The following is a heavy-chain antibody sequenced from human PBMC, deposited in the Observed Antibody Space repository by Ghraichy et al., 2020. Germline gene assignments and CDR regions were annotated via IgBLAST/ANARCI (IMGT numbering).Heavy chain of an antibody. CDR2: ISGSGGST. J-gene: IGHJ4*02. CDR3: AKDLYYDSSGYYGHSPREFDY. D-gene: IGHD3-22*01. Sequence: GGSLRLSCAASGFTFSSYAMSWVRQAPGKGLEWVSAISGSGGSTYYADSVKGRFTISRDNSKNTLYLQMNSLRAEDTAVYYCAKDLYYDSSGYYGHSPREFDYWGQGTLVTVSS. CDR1: GFTFSSYA. V-gene: IGHV3-23*01.